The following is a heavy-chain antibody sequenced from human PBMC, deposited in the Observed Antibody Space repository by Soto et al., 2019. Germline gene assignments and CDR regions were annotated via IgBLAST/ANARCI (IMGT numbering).Heavy chain of an antibody. J-gene: IGHJ4*01. CDR3: SGYGSGSYYRY. CDR2: TYFRGST. CDR1: GGSITTPY. D-gene: IGHD3-10*01. V-gene: IGHV4-59*08. Sequence: TSETLSLTCTVSGGSITTPYLNWSWIRKPPGKGLEWIGFTYFRGSTNYNPSVRSRVTISLDASKNQLSLKLRSVTAADTAVYYCSGYGSGSYYRYWGHGTLVTVSS.